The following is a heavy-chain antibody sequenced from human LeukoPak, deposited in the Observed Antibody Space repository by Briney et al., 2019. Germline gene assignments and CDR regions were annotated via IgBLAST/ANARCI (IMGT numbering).Heavy chain of an antibody. D-gene: IGHD2-2*02. J-gene: IGHJ4*02. V-gene: IGHV3-7*01. CDR2: IKQDGSEK. Sequence: GGSLRLSCAASGFTFSSYWMSGVRQAPGKGLEWVANIKQDGSEKYYVDSVKGRFTISRDNAKNSLYLQMNSLRAEDTAVYYCARPLGYCSSTSCYTDYWGQGTLVTVSS. CDR1: GFTFSSYW. CDR3: ARPLGYCSSTSCYTDY.